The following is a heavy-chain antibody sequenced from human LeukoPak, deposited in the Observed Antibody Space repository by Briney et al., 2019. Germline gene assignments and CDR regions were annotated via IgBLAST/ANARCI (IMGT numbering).Heavy chain of an antibody. CDR3: ARPKSTYYTDAFDI. CDR2: IYHSGST. J-gene: IGHJ3*02. Sequence: SETLSLTCTVSGGSISSSTYYWVWIRQPPGKGLEWIGSIYHSGSTYYNPSLKSRVTISVDTSKNQFSLNLSSVTAADTAVYYCARPKSTYYTDAFDIWGQGTMVTVSS. CDR1: GGSISSSTYY. D-gene: IGHD3-3*01. V-gene: IGHV4-39*07.